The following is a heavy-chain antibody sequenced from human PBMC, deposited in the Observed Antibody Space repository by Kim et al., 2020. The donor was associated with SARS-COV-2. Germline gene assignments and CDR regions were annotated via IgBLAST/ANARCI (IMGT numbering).Heavy chain of an antibody. CDR2: TYYRSKWYN. CDR3: ARHRDDSSGYRRILYARSDAFDI. J-gene: IGHJ3*02. Sequence: SQTLSLTCAISGDSVSSNSAAWNWIRQSPSRGLEWLGRTYYRSKWYNDYAVSVKSRITINPDTSKNQFSLQLNSVTPEDTAVYYCARHRDDSSGYRRILYARSDAFDIWGQGTMVTVSS. V-gene: IGHV6-1*01. CDR1: GDSVSSNSAA. D-gene: IGHD3-22*01.